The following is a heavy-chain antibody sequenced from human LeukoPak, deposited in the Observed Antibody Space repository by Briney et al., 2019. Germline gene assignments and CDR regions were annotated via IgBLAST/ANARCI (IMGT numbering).Heavy chain of an antibody. D-gene: IGHD5-24*01. V-gene: IGHV1-18*01. CDR2: VSAYNGNT. Sequence: ASVKVSCKASGYTLTSYGISWVRQAPGQGLEWMGWVSAYNGNTNYAQKLQGRVTMTTDTSTSTAYMELRSLRSDDTAVYYCARDRGDGYNPYFDYWGQGTLVTVSS. CDR3: ARDRGDGYNPYFDY. J-gene: IGHJ4*02. CDR1: GYTLTSYG.